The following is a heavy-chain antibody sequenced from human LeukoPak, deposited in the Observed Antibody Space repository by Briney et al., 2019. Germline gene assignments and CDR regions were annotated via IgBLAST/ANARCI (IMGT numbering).Heavy chain of an antibody. J-gene: IGHJ6*02. V-gene: IGHV3-30*18. CDR2: ISYDGSNK. D-gene: IGHD6-13*01. CDR1: GFTFSSYG. CDR3: AKVVAAAGTHINHYYYYGMDV. Sequence: PGGSLRLSCAASGFTFSSYGMHWVRQAPGKGLEWVAVISYDGSNKYYADSVKGRFTISRDNSKNTLYLQMNSLRAEDTAVYYCAKVVAAAGTHINHYYYYGMDVWGQGTTVTVSS.